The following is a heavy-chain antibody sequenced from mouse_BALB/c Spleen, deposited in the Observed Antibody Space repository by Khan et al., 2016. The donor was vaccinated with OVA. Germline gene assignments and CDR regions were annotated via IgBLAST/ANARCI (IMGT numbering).Heavy chain of an antibody. V-gene: IGHV1-4*01. CDR1: GYTFTSYT. D-gene: IGHD2-14*01. CDR3: ARDGAYYRNDGWFAY. CDR2: INPSSGYT. Sequence: QVQLQQSGAELARPGASVKMSCKASGYTFTSYTIHWIKQRPGQGLEWIGYINPSSGYTNYNQKFKDKDTLTADKSSTTAYMQLSSLTSDDSAVYYCARDGAYYRNDGWFAYWGQRTLVTVSA. J-gene: IGHJ3*01.